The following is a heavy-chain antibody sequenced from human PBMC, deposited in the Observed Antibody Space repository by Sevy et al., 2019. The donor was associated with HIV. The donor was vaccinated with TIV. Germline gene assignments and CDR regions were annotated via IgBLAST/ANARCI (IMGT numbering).Heavy chain of an antibody. D-gene: IGHD2-2*01. V-gene: IGHV4-30-2*01. CDR1: GGSISSGGYS. Sequence: SETLSLTCAVSGGSISSGGYSWSWIRQPPGKGLEWIGYIYHSGSTYYNPSLKSRVTISVDRSKNQFSLKLSSVTAADTAVYYCARALGAPLGYCRSTSCPRGDWFDPWGQGTLVTVSS. J-gene: IGHJ5*02. CDR3: ARALGAPLGYCRSTSCPRGDWFDP. CDR2: IYHSGST.